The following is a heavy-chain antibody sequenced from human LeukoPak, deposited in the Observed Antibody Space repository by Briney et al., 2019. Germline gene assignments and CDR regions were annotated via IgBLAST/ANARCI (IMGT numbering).Heavy chain of an antibody. CDR3: ARDLRFLEWLPGDWFDP. CDR1: GYTFTGYY. D-gene: IGHD3-3*01. J-gene: IGHJ5*02. CDR2: INPNSGGT. Sequence: GASVKVSCKASGYTFTGYYMHWVRQAPGQGLEWVGWINPNSGGTNYAQKFQGRVTMTRDTSISTAYMELSRLRSDDTAVYYCARDLRFLEWLPGDWFDPWGQGTLVTVSS. V-gene: IGHV1-2*02.